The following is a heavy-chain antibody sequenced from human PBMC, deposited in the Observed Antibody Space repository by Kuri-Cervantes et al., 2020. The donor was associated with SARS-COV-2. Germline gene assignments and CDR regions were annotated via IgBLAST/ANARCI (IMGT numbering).Heavy chain of an antibody. CDR1: GFTFSSYA. Sequence: GGSLRPSCAASGFTFSSYAMDWVRQVPGKGLEWVAVISYDGSNKNYADSVKGRFTITRDNSKNTLYLQMNSLRAEDTAVYYCASGGFGVVPGFDYWGQGTLVTVSS. J-gene: IGHJ4*02. V-gene: IGHV3-30-3*01. CDR2: ISYDGSNK. CDR3: ASGGFGVVPGFDY. D-gene: IGHD3-3*01.